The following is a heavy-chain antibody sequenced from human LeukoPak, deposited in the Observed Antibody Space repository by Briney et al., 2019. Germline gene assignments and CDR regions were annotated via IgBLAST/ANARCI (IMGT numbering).Heavy chain of an antibody. J-gene: IGHJ4*02. CDR1: GFTFSSYA. V-gene: IGHV3-30*07. CDR2: ISYDGSNK. CDR3: ARDWIW. Sequence: GRSLRLSCAASGFTFSSYAMHWVRQAPGKGLEWVAVISYDGSNKYYADSVKGRFTVSRDNDQHSLYLQMNSLRADDTAVYYCARDWIWWGQGTLVTVSS. D-gene: IGHD2-2*03.